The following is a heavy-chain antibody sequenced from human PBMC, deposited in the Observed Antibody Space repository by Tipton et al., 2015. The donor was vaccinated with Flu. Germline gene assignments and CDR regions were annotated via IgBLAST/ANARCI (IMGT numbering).Heavy chain of an antibody. J-gene: IGHJ5*02. CDR2: TYYRSQWYH. V-gene: IGHV6-1*01. D-gene: IGHD1-26*01. CDR3: ARQGAAQYGP. CDR1: GDSVSSNSAA. Sequence: GLVKPSQTLSLTCAISGDSVSSNSAAWNWIRQSPSRGLEWLGKTYYRSQWYHDYAVSVKSRITINADTSKNQFSLQLNSVTPEDTAVYYCARQGAAQYGPWGQGTLVTVSS.